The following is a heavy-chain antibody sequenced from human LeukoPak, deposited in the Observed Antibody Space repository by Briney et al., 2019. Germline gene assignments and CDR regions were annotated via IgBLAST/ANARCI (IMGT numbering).Heavy chain of an antibody. CDR1: GYTFTGYY. D-gene: IGHD6-13*01. CDR3: ARVFQKQLSDY. Sequence: ASVKVSCKASGYTFTGYYIHWGRQAPGQGRGWMGWINPNSGGTNYAQKFQGRVTMTRDTSISTAYMELSRLRSDDTAVYYCARVFQKQLSDYWGQGSLVTVSS. V-gene: IGHV1-2*02. J-gene: IGHJ4*02. CDR2: INPNSGGT.